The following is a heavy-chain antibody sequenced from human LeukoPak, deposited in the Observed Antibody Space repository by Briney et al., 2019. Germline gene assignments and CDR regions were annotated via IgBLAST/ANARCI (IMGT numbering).Heavy chain of an antibody. Sequence: AAVKVSCKASGYTFTSYDIHWVRQATGQGLEWMGWMNLNSGNTGYAQRFRGRVTMTRNTSISTAYMELSSLRSEDTAVYYCARGSSGTGTEIVDYWGQGTLVTVSS. CDR1: GYTFTSYD. CDR2: MNLNSGNT. D-gene: IGHD3-10*01. CDR3: ARGSSGTGTEIVDY. V-gene: IGHV1-8*01. J-gene: IGHJ4*02.